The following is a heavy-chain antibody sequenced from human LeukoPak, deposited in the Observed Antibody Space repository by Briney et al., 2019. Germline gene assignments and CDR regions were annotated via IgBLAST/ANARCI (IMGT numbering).Heavy chain of an antibody. D-gene: IGHD7-27*01. CDR1: GYTFTGYY. Sequence: SVKVSCKASGYTFTGYYMHWVRQAPGQGLEWMGRIIPILGIANYAQKFQGRVTITADKSTSTAYMELSSLRSEDTAVYYCATLNGDPQVYYFDYWGQGTLVTVSS. CDR2: IIPILGIA. CDR3: ATLNGDPQVYYFDY. V-gene: IGHV1-69*02. J-gene: IGHJ4*02.